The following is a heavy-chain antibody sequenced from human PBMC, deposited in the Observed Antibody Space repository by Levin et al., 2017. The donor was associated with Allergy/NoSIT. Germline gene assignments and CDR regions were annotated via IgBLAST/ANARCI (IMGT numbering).Heavy chain of an antibody. D-gene: IGHD5-12*01. J-gene: IGHJ4*02. V-gene: IGHV3-23*01. CDR3: ARRSRGYGTFDY. CDR1: GFTFSSYA. Sequence: GESLKISCAASGFTFSSYAMSWVRQAPGKGLEWVSAIYASADSIYYSDSVKGRFTISRDSSKNTLYLHMNSLRAEDPAVYYCARRSRGYGTFDYWGQGTLVTVSS. CDR2: IYASADSI.